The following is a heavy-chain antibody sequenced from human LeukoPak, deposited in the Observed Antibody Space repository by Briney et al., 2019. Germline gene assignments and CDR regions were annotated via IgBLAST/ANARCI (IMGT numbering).Heavy chain of an antibody. Sequence: SETLSLTCNVSGYSISSGYYWGWIRQPPGKGLEWIGSIYHSGSTYYNPSLKSRVTISVDTSKNQFSLKLSSVTAADTAVYYCARGPVAAAGTFDYWGQGTLVTVSS. CDR2: IYHSGST. CDR1: GYSISSGYY. D-gene: IGHD6-13*01. V-gene: IGHV4-38-2*02. CDR3: ARGPVAAAGTFDY. J-gene: IGHJ4*02.